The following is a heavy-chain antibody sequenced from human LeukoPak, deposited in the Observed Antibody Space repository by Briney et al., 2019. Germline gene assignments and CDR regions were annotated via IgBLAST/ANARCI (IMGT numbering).Heavy chain of an antibody. J-gene: IGHJ4*02. D-gene: IGHD6-19*01. CDR2: IKQDGTEK. Sequence: GGSLRLSCAASGFTFSSYWMSWVRQAPGKGLEWVANIKQDGTEKYYVDSVKGRFTISRDNAKNSLYLQMNSLRAEDTAVYYCARITVDSSGWYHFDYWGQGTLVTVSS. CDR1: GFTFSSYW. V-gene: IGHV3-7*01. CDR3: ARITVDSSGWYHFDY.